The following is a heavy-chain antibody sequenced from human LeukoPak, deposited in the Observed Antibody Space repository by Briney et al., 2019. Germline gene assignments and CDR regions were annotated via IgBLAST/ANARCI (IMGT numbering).Heavy chain of an antibody. CDR3: ARTSNLEWLRNYYYYMDV. Sequence: GASVKVSCKASGYTFTGYYMHWVRQAPGQGLEWMGWIDPNSGGTNYAQKFQGRVTMTRDTSISTAYMELSRLRSDDTAVYYCARTSNLEWLRNYYYYMDVWGKGTTVTVSS. D-gene: IGHD3-3*01. CDR2: IDPNSGGT. CDR1: GYTFTGYY. V-gene: IGHV1-2*02. J-gene: IGHJ6*03.